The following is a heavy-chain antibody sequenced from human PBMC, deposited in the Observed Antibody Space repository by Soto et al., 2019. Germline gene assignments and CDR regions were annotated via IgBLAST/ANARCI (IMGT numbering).Heavy chain of an antibody. CDR2: ISGSGGST. Sequence: GGSLRLSCAASGFTFSSYAMSWVRQAPGKGLEWVSAISGSGGSTYYADSVKGRFTIFRDNSKNTLYLQMNSLRAEDTAVYYCAKNGQAEPAAPDYYYYYMDVWGKGTTVTVSS. CDR1: GFTFSSYA. V-gene: IGHV3-23*01. J-gene: IGHJ6*03. CDR3: AKNGQAEPAAPDYYYYYMDV. D-gene: IGHD2-2*01.